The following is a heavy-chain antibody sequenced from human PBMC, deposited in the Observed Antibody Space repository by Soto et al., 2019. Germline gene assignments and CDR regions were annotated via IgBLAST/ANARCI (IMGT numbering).Heavy chain of an antibody. CDR1: GDSISSDKW. V-gene: IGHV4-4*02. D-gene: IGHD6-25*01. CDR2: IHHSGNS. J-gene: IGHJ4*02. CDR3: ARGERQQQRDY. Sequence: QVQLQESGPGLVKPSGTLSLTCAVSGDSISSDKWWSWFRQHPGKGLEWIGEIHHSGNSNYNPSLKSRVIISVDKSKNQFSLNLISVTDADTAVYDCARGERQQQRDYWGQGTLVTVSS.